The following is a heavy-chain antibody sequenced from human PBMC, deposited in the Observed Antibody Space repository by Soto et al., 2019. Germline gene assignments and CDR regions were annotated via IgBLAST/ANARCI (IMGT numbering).Heavy chain of an antibody. CDR3: ARDRSPVTTVYYYYYGMDV. V-gene: IGHV3-33*01. D-gene: IGHD4-17*01. CDR1: GFTFSSYG. Sequence: GGSLRLSCAASGFTFSSYGMHWVRQAPGKGLEWVAVIWYDGSNKYYADSVKGRFTISRDNSKNTLYLQMNSLRAEDTAVYYCARDRSPVTTVYYYYYGMDVWGQGTTVTVSS. J-gene: IGHJ6*02. CDR2: IWYDGSNK.